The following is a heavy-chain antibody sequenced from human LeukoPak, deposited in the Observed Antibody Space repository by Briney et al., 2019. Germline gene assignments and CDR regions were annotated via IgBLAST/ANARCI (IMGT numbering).Heavy chain of an antibody. CDR3: ARDRGGSYFDY. CDR1: GFTFSSYA. D-gene: IGHD1-26*01. V-gene: IGHV3-30-3*01. CDR2: ISYDGSNK. Sequence: GGSLRLSCAASGFTFSSYAMHWVRQAPGKGLEWVAVISYDGSNKYYADSVKGRFTISRDNSKNTLYLQMNSLRAEDTAVYYCARDRGGSYFDYWGQGTLVTVSS. J-gene: IGHJ4*03.